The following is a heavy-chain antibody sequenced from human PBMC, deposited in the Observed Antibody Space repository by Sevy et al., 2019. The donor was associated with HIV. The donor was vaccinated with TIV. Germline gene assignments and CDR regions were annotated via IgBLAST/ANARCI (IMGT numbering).Heavy chain of an antibody. D-gene: IGHD6-19*01. CDR1: GGTISMDG. V-gene: IGHV1-69*13. J-gene: IGHJ4*02. CDR3: ARGGGSGWYYSDS. Sequence: ASVKVSCKDSGGTISMDGISWVRQAPGQGLEWMGGIISFFDMTNYAQKFQGRVTISADESTSTVYMELSSLRFEDTAVYYCARGGGSGWYYSDSWGQGTLVTVSS. CDR2: IISFFDMT.